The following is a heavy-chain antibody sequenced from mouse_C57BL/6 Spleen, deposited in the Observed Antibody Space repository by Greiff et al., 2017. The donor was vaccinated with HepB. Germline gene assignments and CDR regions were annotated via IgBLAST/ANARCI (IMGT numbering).Heavy chain of an antibody. D-gene: IGHD2-1*01. CDR2: INPSNGGT. CDR3: ARPTTVTYVDY. J-gene: IGHJ2*01. CDR1: GYTFTSYW. V-gene: IGHV1-53*01. Sequence: VQLQQSGTELVKPGASVKLSCKASGYTFTSYWMHWVKQRPGQGLEWIGNINPSNGGTNYNETFKSKATLTVDKSSSTAYMQRRSLTSEDSAVYYCARPTTVTYVDYWGQGTTLTVAS.